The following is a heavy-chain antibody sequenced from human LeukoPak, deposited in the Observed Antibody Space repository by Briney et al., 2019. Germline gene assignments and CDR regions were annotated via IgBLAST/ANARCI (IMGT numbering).Heavy chain of an antibody. CDR3: ARDDAVEGGYLDY. V-gene: IGHV3-23*01. CDR2: IHGNDGRT. D-gene: IGHD2-8*01. CDR1: GFSFNSYA. J-gene: IGHJ4*02. Sequence: PGGTLRLSCAASGFSFNSYAMSWARQTPGKGLGWISRIHGNDGRTYYADSVKGRFTISRDTPKNTVFLQMNSLRAEDSAVYYCARDDAVEGGYLDYWGQGTLVTVSS.